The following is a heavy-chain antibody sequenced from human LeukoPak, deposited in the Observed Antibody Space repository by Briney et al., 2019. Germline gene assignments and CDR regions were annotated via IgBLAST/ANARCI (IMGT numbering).Heavy chain of an antibody. CDR2: IFSSSSYI. Sequence: GGSLRLSCAASGFTFSNYGVHWVRPAPGGGREWVSSIFSSSSYIYYADSVKGRFTISRHNAKKSLYLQMNSLRAEDTAVYYCARGGCSSTSCYLFDYWGQGTLVTVSS. D-gene: IGHD2-2*01. J-gene: IGHJ4*02. CDR1: GFTFSNYG. CDR3: ARGGCSSTSCYLFDY. V-gene: IGHV3-21*01.